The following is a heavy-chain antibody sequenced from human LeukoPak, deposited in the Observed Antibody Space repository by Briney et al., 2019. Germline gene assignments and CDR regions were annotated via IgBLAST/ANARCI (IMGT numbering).Heavy chain of an antibody. Sequence: GGSLRLSCAASGFTFSSYAMSWVRQAPGKGLEWVSAISGSGSSTYYADSVKGRFTISRDNSKNTLFLQMNSLRADDTAVYYCAKVRSTQRLAPGFDYWGQGTLVTVSS. CDR1: GFTFSSYA. D-gene: IGHD6-25*01. J-gene: IGHJ4*02. V-gene: IGHV3-23*01. CDR2: ISGSGSST. CDR3: AKVRSTQRLAPGFDY.